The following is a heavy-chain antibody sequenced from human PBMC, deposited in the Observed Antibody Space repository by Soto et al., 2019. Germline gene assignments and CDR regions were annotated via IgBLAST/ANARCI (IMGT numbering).Heavy chain of an antibody. CDR2: IFHGGST. J-gene: IGHJ4*02. CDR3: ARHSSLPREEYFDS. V-gene: IGHV4-30-2*06. D-gene: IGHD1-26*01. Sequence: PSETLSLTCAVSGGSISSGGYSWSWVRQSPEKGLEWIGEIFHGGSTNYNPSLKSRVTISVDKSRNQFSLIVNSVTAADTAVYYCARHSSLPREEYFDSWGQGTLVTVSS. CDR1: GGSISSGGYS.